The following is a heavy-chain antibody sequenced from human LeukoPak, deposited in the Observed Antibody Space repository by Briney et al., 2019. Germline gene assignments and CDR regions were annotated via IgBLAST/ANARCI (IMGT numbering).Heavy chain of an antibody. V-gene: IGHV1-69*05. J-gene: IGHJ4*02. CDR3: ARDESGSYDY. Sequence: SVKVSCKASGGTFSSYAISWVRQAPGQGLEWMGGIIPVFGTSNYAQKLQGRVTMTTDTSTSTAYMELRSLRSDDTAVYYCARDESGSYDYWGQGTLVTVSS. D-gene: IGHD1-26*01. CDR1: GGTFSSYA. CDR2: IIPVFGTS.